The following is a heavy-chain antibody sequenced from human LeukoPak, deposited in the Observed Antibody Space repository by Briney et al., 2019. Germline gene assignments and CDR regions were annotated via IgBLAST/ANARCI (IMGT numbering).Heavy chain of an antibody. CDR1: GYTFTGYY. V-gene: IGHV1-2*02. D-gene: IGHD3-3*01. CDR2: INPNSGGT. CDR3: ARPNYDFWSGYPNWFDP. Sequence: ASVKVSCKASGYTFTGYYMHWVRQAPGQGLEWMGWINPNSGGTNYAQKFQGRVTMTRDTSISTAYMELSRLRSDDTAVYYCARPNYDFWSGYPNWFDPWGQGTLVTDSS. J-gene: IGHJ5*02.